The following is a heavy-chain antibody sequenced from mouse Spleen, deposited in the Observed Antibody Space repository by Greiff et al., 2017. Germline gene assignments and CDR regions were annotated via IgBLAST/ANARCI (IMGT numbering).Heavy chain of an antibody. CDR3: ARGGVLRLHYAMDY. CDR1: GYTFTDYN. CDR2: INPNNGGT. D-gene: IGHD1-2*01. J-gene: IGHJ4*01. V-gene: IGHV1-18*01. Sequence: VQLQQSGPELVKPGASVKIPCKASGYTFTDYNMDWVKQSHGKSLEWIGDINPNNGGTIYNQKFKGKATLTVDKSSSTAYMELRSLTSEDTAVYYCARGGVLRLHYAMDYWGQGTSVTVSS.